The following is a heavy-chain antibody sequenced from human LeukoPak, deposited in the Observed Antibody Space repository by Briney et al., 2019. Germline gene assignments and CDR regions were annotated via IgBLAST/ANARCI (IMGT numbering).Heavy chain of an antibody. CDR2: INHSGST. CDR1: GGSFSGYY. J-gene: IGHJ6*02. Sequence: SETLSLTCAVYGGSFSGYYWSWIRQPPGKGLEWIGEINHSGSTNYNPSLKSRVTISVDTSKNQFSLKLSSVTAADTAVYYCARGPRRITISGVVISYYYYGMDVWGQGTTVTVSS. D-gene: IGHD3-3*01. V-gene: IGHV4-34*01. CDR3: ARGPRRITISGVVISYYYYGMDV.